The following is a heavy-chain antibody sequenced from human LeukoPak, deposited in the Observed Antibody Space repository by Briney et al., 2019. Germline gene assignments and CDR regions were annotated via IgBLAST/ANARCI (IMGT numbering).Heavy chain of an antibody. Sequence: GRSLRLSCAASGFTFRSYGMHWVRQAPGKGLEWVAVISYDGSNKYYADSVKGRFTISRDNSKNTLYLQMNSLRAEDTAVYYCAKGMYSSGIDPWGQGTLVTVSS. CDR1: GFTFRSYG. D-gene: IGHD6-19*01. V-gene: IGHV3-30*18. CDR2: ISYDGSNK. J-gene: IGHJ5*02. CDR3: AKGMYSSGIDP.